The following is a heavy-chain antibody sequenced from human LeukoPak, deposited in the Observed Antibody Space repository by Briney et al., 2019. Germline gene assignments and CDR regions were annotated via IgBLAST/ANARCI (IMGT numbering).Heavy chain of an antibody. J-gene: IGHJ4*02. Sequence: ASVKVSCKASGYRFISSDINWVRQVPGQRLEWMGRVNAYTGKTTYAQKFQGRVTLTRSTSLTTAYMELTSLTSDDTAVYFCARGETPTSPVDFWGQGTLVTVSS. V-gene: IGHV1-8*01. CDR3: ARGETPTSPVDF. CDR1: GYRFISSD. CDR2: VNAYTGKT.